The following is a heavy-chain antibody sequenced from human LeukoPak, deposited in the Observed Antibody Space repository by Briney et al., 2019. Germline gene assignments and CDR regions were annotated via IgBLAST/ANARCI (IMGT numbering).Heavy chain of an antibody. J-gene: IGHJ4*02. CDR3: ARGTYYYDSSGYYPNTFDY. Sequence: SETLSLTCIVSGDPISSGDYYWSWIRQPPGKGLEWIGYIYYSGSTNYNPPLKSRVTISVDTSKNQFSLKLSSVTAADTAVYYCARGTYYYDSSGYYPNTFDYWGQGTLVTVSS. V-gene: IGHV4-61*08. CDR2: IYYSGST. CDR1: GDPISSGDYY. D-gene: IGHD3-22*01.